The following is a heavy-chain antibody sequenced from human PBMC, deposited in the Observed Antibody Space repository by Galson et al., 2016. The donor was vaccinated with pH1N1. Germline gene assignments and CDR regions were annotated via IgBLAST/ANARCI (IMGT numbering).Heavy chain of an antibody. V-gene: IGHV1-46*01. J-gene: IGHJ1*01. CDR1: GYTFTREY. Sequence: SVKVSCKASGYTFTREYIHWVRQAPGQGLGWMGVIDPSNGGTTYSQKFQGLVTMTRDTSTNTVYMELSGLKSEDTAVYYCARSSGYYPAYFQHWGQGTLVTVSS. CDR2: IDPSNGGT. CDR3: ARSSGYYPAYFQH. D-gene: IGHD3-22*01.